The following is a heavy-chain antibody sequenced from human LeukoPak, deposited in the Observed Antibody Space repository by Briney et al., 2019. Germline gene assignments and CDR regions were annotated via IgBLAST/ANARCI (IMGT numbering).Heavy chain of an antibody. CDR2: IYYSGST. CDR1: GGSISSGGYY. Sequence: PSETLSLTRTVSGGSISSGGYYWSWIRQHPGKGLEWIGYIYYSGSTYYNPSLQSRVTISVDTSKNQFSLKLSSVTAADTAVYYCARGLVVPAAIFAFDIWGQGTMVTVSS. D-gene: IGHD2-2*01. V-gene: IGHV4-31*03. J-gene: IGHJ3*02. CDR3: ARGLVVPAAIFAFDI.